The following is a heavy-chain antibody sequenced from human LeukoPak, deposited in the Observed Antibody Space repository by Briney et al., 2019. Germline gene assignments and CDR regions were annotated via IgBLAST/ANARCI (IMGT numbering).Heavy chain of an antibody. Sequence: PSETLSLTCTVSGGSISGYYWSWIRQPPGKGLEWIGEINHSGSTNYNPSLKSRVTISVDTSKNQFSLKLSSVTAADTAVYYCARGTNYDFWSGYGINWFDPWGQGTLVTVSS. CDR1: GGSISGYY. CDR3: ARGTNYDFWSGYGINWFDP. D-gene: IGHD3-3*01. CDR2: INHSGST. V-gene: IGHV4-34*01. J-gene: IGHJ5*02.